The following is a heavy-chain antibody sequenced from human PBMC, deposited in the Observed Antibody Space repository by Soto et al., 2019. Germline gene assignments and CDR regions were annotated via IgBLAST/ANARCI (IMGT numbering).Heavy chain of an antibody. D-gene: IGHD2-2*01. CDR1: GFTCSSYG. CDR2: ISYDGSNK. V-gene: IGHV3-30*18. J-gene: IGHJ6*02. Sequence: GGSLRLCCAASGFTCSSYGRHWVRQAPGKGLEWVAVISYDGSNKYYADSVKGRFTISRDNSKNTLYLQMNSLRAEDTAVYYCAKDRGTPVPAATKFYHYYYYYGMDVWGQGTTVTVSS. CDR3: AKDRGTPVPAATKFYHYYYYYGMDV.